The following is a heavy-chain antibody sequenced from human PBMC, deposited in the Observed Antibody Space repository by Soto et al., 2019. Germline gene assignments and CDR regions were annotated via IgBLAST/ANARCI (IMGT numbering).Heavy chain of an antibody. CDR3: ASGRIMGTNY. V-gene: IGHV3-74*01. CDR2: IKRDGSTT. D-gene: IGHD1-26*01. Sequence: EVQLLESGGDLVQPGGSLRLSCAASGFTISNIWMHWVHQVPGKGLVSVSRIKRDGSTTDYADSVKGRFTVSRDNAKNTLYLQMNSLRAEDTAVYYCASGRIMGTNYWGPGTLVTVSS. J-gene: IGHJ4*02. CDR1: GFTISNIW.